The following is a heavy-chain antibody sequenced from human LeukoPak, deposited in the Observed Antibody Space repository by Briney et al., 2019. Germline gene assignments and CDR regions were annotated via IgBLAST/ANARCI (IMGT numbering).Heavy chain of an antibody. CDR1: GGFISSSSYY. V-gene: IGHV4-39*01. D-gene: IGHD6-13*01. J-gene: IGHJ4*02. CDR2: IYYSGST. Sequence: SETLSLTCTVSGGFISSSSYYWGWIRQPPGKGLEWIGSIYYSGSTYYNPSLKGRVTISVDTSKNQFSLKLSSVTAADTAVYYCARVGEAAAGVDYWGQGTLVTVSS. CDR3: ARVGEAAAGVDY.